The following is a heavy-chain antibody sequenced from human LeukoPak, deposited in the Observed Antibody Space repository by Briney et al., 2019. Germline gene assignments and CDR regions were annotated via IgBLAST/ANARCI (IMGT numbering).Heavy chain of an antibody. CDR1: GFTFSSYA. D-gene: IGHD6-13*01. CDR3: ADWYSSSWYFPGWFDP. Sequence: GGSLILSCAASGFTFSSYAMSWVRQAPGKGLEWVSAISGSGGSTYYADSVKGRFTISRDNSKNTLYLQMNSLRAEDTAVYYCADWYSSSWYFPGWFDPWGQGTLVTVSS. CDR2: ISGSGGST. V-gene: IGHV3-23*01. J-gene: IGHJ5*02.